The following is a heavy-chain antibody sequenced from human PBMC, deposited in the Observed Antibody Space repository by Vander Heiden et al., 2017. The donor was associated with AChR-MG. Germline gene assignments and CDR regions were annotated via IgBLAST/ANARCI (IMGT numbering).Heavy chain of an antibody. Sequence: QVRLQQWGAGLLKPSETLSLTCAVYGGSFSGYYWSWIRQPPGKGLEWIGEVNDSGNTNYNPSLKSRVIMSADTSKNQFSLKLSSVAAADTAVYYCARGARSSSSSPFYLDSWGQGTLVIVSS. D-gene: IGHD6-6*01. V-gene: IGHV4-34*01. J-gene: IGHJ4*02. CDR2: VNDSGNT. CDR3: ARGARSSSSSPFYLDS. CDR1: GGSFSGYY.